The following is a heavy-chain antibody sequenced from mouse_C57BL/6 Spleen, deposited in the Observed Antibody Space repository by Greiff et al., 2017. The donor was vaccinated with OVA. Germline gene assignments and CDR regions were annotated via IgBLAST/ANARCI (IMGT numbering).Heavy chain of an antibody. D-gene: IGHD1-1*01. Sequence: EVQRVESGPGLVKPSQSLSLTCSVTGYSITSGYYWNWIRQFPGNKLEWMGYISYDGSNNYNPSLKNRISITRDTSKNQFFLKLNSVTTEDTATYYCARGNYYYGSSRDWYFDVWGTGTTVTVSS. CDR1: GYSITSGYY. CDR2: ISYDGSN. J-gene: IGHJ1*03. V-gene: IGHV3-6*01. CDR3: ARGNYYYGSSRDWYFDV.